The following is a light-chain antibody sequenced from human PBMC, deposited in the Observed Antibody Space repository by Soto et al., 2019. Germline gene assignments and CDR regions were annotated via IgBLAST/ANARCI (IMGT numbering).Light chain of an antibody. CDR3: QQYGSSPPVT. CDR1: QSVSSSY. J-gene: IGKJ5*01. V-gene: IGKV3-20*01. Sequence: EIVLTQSPGTLSLSPGERATLSCRASQSVSSSYLSWYQQKPGQAPRLLIYGASARATGIPERFSGSGSGTELFLPISRLEQEDFAVYYCQQYGSSPPVTFGQGTRLEIK. CDR2: GAS.